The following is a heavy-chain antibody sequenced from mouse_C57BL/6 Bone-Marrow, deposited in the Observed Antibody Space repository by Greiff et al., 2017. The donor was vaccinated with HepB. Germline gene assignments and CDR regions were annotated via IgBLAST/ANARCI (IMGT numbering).Heavy chain of an antibody. CDR3: ASFFITTVVATGAMDY. CDR1: GYTFTSYW. Sequence: VQLQQPGTELVKPGASVKLSCKASGYTFTSYWMHWVKQRPGQGLEWIGNINPSNGGTNYNEKFKSKATLTVDKSSSTAYMQLSSLTSEDSAVYYCASFFITTVVATGAMDYWGQGTSVTVSS. D-gene: IGHD1-1*01. J-gene: IGHJ4*01. CDR2: INPSNGGT. V-gene: IGHV1-53*01.